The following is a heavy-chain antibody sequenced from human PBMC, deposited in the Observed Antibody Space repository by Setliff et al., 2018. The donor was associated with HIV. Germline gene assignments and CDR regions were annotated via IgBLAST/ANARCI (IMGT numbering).Heavy chain of an antibody. V-gene: IGHV4-34*01. CDR3: ARVKSGTLGGYVDY. J-gene: IGHJ4*02. D-gene: IGHD3-16*01. CDR2: IYYSGST. CDR1: GGSSSGSY. Sequence: PSETLSLTCAVYGGSSSGSYWSWIRQPPGKGLEWIGSIYYSGSTYYNPSLKSRVTISVDTSKNQFSLRLSSVTAADTAVYFCARVKSGTLGGYVDYWGQGTLVTVS.